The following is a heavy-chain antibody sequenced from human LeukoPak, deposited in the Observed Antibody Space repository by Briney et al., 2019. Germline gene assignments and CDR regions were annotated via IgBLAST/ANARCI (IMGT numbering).Heavy chain of an antibody. D-gene: IGHD2-21*02. Sequence: GGSLRLSCAASGFTFHSHSMNWVRQAPGKGLEWVSSISMTSSYIYYADSVKGRFTLSADNSKTVMYLQMNSLRAEDTAVYYCARGSCGGDCYPQLSLDSWGQGTLVTVSS. V-gene: IGHV3-21*04. CDR2: ISMTSSYI. J-gene: IGHJ5*01. CDR3: ARGSCGGDCYPQLSLDS. CDR1: GFTFHSHS.